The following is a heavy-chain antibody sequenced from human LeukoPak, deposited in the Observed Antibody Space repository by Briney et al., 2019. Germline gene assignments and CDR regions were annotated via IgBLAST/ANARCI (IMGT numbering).Heavy chain of an antibody. D-gene: IGHD6-6*01. J-gene: IGHJ4*02. CDR1: GFTSSSYV. Sequence: PGGSLRLSCAASGFTSSSYVMHWVRQAPGKGLEYVSAISTNGGGTYYANSVKGRFTISRDNSKNTLYLQMGSLRAEDMAVYYCARVGYSSSSAYFDYWGQGTLVTVSS. CDR3: ARVGYSSSSAYFDY. V-gene: IGHV3-64*01. CDR2: ISTNGGGT.